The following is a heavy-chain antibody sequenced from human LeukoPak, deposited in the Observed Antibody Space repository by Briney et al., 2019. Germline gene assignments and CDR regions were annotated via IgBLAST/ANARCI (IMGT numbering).Heavy chain of an antibody. Sequence: ASVKVSCKASGYTFTNYAMNWVRQAPGQGLEWMGWINTNTGKPTYAQDFTGRFVFSLDTSVSTAYLQISSLKAEDTAVYYCARVGWPHYYYYMDVWGTGTTVTVSS. CDR2: INTNTGKP. V-gene: IGHV7-4-1*02. D-gene: IGHD2-15*01. J-gene: IGHJ6*03. CDR1: GYTFTNYA. CDR3: ARVGWPHYYYYMDV.